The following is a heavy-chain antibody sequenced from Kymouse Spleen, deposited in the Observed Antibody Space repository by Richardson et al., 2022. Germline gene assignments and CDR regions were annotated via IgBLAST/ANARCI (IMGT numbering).Heavy chain of an antibody. D-gene: IGHD3-10*01. Sequence: EVQLVESGGGLVQPGGSLKLSCAASGFTFSGSAMHWVRQASGKGLEWVGRIRSKANSYATAYAASVKGRFTISRDDSKNTAYLQMNSLKTEDTAVYYCAKEGTMVRGHFDYWGQGTLVTVSS. CDR1: GFTFSGSA. CDR3: AKEGTMVRGHFDY. V-gene: IGHV3-73*02. CDR2: IRSKANSYAT. J-gene: IGHJ4*02.